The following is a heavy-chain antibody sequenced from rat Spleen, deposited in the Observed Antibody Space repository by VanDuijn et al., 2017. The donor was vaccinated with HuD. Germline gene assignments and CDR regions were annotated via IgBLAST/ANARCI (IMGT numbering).Heavy chain of an antibody. CDR3: TRAHRGTGVMDA. CDR1: GFTFSDYN. V-gene: IGHV5-25*01. Sequence: EVQLVESGGGLVQPGRSLKLSCAASGFTFSDYNMAWVRQAPKKGLEWVASISSGSGNTYYRDSVKGRFTISRDNAKSTLYLQMNRLRSEDTATYYCTRAHRGTGVMDAWGQGASVTVSS. CDR2: ISSGSGNT. D-gene: IGHD4-3*01. J-gene: IGHJ4*01.